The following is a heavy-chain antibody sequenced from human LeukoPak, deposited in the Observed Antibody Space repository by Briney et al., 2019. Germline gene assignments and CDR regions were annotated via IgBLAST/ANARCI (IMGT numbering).Heavy chain of an antibody. CDR1: GGSISSYY. J-gene: IGHJ6*02. CDR2: IYYSGST. D-gene: IGHD1-1*01. Sequence: SETLSLTCTVSGGSISSYYWSWIRQPPGKGLEWIGYIYYSGSTNYNPSLKSRVTISVDTSKNQFSLKLSSVTAADTAVYYCARDVGYNPSGYYYYYGMDVWGQGTTVTVSS. CDR3: ARDVGYNPSGYYYYYGMDV. V-gene: IGHV4-59*01.